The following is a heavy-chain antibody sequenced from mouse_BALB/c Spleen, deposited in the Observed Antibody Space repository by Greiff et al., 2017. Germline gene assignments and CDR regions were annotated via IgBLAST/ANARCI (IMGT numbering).Heavy chain of an antibody. D-gene: IGHD2-1*01. CDR1: GFTFSSYT. J-gene: IGHJ3*01. V-gene: IGHV5-9*04. Sequence: EVQLQQSGGGLVKPGGPLKLSCAASGFTFSSYTMSWVRQTPEKRLEWVATISSGGGNTYYPDSVKGRFTISRDNARNILYLQMSSLRSEDTAMYYCAREEGNYVRFAYWGQGTLVTVSA. CDR3: AREEGNYVRFAY. CDR2: ISSGGGNT.